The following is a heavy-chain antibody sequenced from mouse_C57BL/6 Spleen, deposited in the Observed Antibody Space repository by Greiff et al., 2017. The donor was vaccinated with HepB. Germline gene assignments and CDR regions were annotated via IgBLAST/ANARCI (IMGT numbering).Heavy chain of an antibody. J-gene: IGHJ3*01. D-gene: IGHD3-2*02. CDR1: GYTFTSYW. CDR2: IHPNSGST. V-gene: IGHV1-64*01. Sequence: QVQLQQPGAELVKPGASVKLSCKASGYTFTSYWMHWVKQRPGQGLEWIGMIHPNSGSTNYNEKFKSKATLTVDKSSSTAYMQRSSLTSEDSAVYYCARGSQETAQAGFAYWGQGTLVTVSA. CDR3: ARGSQETAQAGFAY.